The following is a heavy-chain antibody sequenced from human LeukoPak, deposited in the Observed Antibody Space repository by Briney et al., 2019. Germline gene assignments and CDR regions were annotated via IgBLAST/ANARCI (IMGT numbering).Heavy chain of an antibody. D-gene: IGHD1-26*01. J-gene: IGHJ4*02. Sequence: SETLSLTCTVSGGSISSSSYYWGWIRQSPGKGLEWVATIHFSGSTYYSPSLKSRVTISVDTSKNQFSLKLTSVTAADTAVYYCARRYGGSSYDFDYSGQGTLVTVSS. CDR1: GGSISSSSYY. V-gene: IGHV4-39*01. CDR2: IHFSGST. CDR3: ARRYGGSSYDFDY.